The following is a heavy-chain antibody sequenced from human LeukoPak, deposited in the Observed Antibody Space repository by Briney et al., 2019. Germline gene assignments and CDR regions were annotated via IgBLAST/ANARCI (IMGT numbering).Heavy chain of an antibody. CDR2: IKQDGSER. D-gene: IGHD3-3*01. J-gene: IGHJ4*02. V-gene: IGHV3-7*01. CDR1: GFTFSSYW. Sequence: GGSLRLSCAASGFTFSSYWMSWVRQAPGKGLEWVANIKQDGSERYYVDSVKGRFTISRDNAKNSLYVQMNSLRAEDTAVYYCARLREIPVFGVVTKSTSYFDYWGQGTLVTVSS. CDR3: ARLREIPVFGVVTKSTSYFDY.